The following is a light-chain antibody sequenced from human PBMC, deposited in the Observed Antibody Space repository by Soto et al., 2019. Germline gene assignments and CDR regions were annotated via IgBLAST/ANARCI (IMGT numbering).Light chain of an antibody. V-gene: IGKV1-13*02. CDR1: QDIRNY. Sequence: AIQLTQSPSSLSASVGDRVTVTCRASQDIRNYLAWYQQKPGKAPKLLICDASSLESGVPSRFSGSGSGTEFTLTISSLQPDDFATYYCQQYNTYSRTFGQGTKVDI. J-gene: IGKJ1*01. CDR3: QQYNTYSRT. CDR2: DAS.